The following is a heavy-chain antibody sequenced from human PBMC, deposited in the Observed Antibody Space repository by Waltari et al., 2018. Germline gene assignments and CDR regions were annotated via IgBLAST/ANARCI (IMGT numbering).Heavy chain of an antibody. CDR3: ARDDLAVAGTADY. J-gene: IGHJ4*02. D-gene: IGHD6-19*01. CDR2: ISSRSSYI. Sequence: EVQLVESGGGLVKPGGSLRLSCAASGFTFSSYSMNWVRQAPGKGLEWGSAISSRSSYIYDADSVKGRFTISRDNAKNSLYLQMNSLRAEDTAVYYCARDDLAVAGTADYWGQGTLVTVSS. CDR1: GFTFSSYS. V-gene: IGHV3-21*01.